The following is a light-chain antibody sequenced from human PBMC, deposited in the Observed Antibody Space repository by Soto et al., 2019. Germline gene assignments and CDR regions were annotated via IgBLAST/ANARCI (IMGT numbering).Light chain of an antibody. Sequence: EIVLTQSPATLSLSPGERATLSCRASQSVSSYLAWYQQKAGQAPRLLIYDASNRATGIPARFSGSGSGTDFNLTISSLEPEDFAVYYCQQRSNWTYTFGQGTKLEIK. V-gene: IGKV3-11*01. CDR1: QSVSSY. CDR3: QQRSNWTYT. J-gene: IGKJ2*01. CDR2: DAS.